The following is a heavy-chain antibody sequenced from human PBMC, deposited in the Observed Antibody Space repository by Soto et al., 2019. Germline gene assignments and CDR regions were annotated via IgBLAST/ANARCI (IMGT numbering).Heavy chain of an antibody. Sequence: QVKLVESGGGVVPPGRSLRLSCAASGFTFSSYGMNWVRQAPGKGLEGVAVIWYDGSNKYYADSVKGRFTISRDNSKNTMYLHMNILRAEDKDVYYCEREDVQLCSYLNYWGQGTLVTVSS. J-gene: IGHJ4*02. CDR1: GFTFSSYG. V-gene: IGHV3-33*01. CDR3: EREDVQLCSYLNY. D-gene: IGHD5-18*01. CDR2: IWYDGSNK.